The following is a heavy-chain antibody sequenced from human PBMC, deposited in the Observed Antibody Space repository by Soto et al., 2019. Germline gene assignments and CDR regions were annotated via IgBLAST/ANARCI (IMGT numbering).Heavy chain of an antibody. D-gene: IGHD3-16*01. CDR1: DFTFRNSW. V-gene: IGHV3-7*03. CDR3: FGGNGGPQ. J-gene: IGHJ4*02. Sequence: GGSLRLSCATSDFTFRNSWINWVRQAPGKGLEWVANIKPDGGATNYVDSVKGRFTISRDNVRNSASLQMNSLRVEDTAVYFCFGGNGGPQWGQGTLVTVAS. CDR2: IKPDGGAT.